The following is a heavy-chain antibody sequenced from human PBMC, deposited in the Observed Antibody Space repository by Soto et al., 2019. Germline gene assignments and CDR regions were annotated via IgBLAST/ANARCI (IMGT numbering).Heavy chain of an antibody. CDR2: IIPILGIA. J-gene: IGHJ3*02. D-gene: IGHD1-1*01. CDR3: ARVGSRNDVYAFDI. Sequence: SVKVSCKASGGTFSSYTISCVRQAPGQGLEWMGRIIPILGIANYAQKFQGRVTITADKSTSTAYMELSSLRSEDTAVYYCARVGSRNDVYAFDIWGQGTMVTVSS. V-gene: IGHV1-69*02. CDR1: GGTFSSYT.